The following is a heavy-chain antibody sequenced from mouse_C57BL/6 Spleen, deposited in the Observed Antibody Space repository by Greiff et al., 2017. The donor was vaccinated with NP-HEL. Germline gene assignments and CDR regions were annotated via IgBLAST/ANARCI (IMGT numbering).Heavy chain of an antibody. D-gene: IGHD2-4*01. Sequence: QVQLKESGAELARPGASVKLSCKASGYTFTSYGISWVKQRTGQGLEWIGEIYPRSGNTYYNEKFKGKATLTADKSSSTAYMELRSLTSEDSAVYFCARYRENDYDGAWFAYWGQGTLVTVSA. CDR1: GYTFTSYG. V-gene: IGHV1-81*01. CDR2: IYPRSGNT. CDR3: ARYRENDYDGAWFAY. J-gene: IGHJ3*01.